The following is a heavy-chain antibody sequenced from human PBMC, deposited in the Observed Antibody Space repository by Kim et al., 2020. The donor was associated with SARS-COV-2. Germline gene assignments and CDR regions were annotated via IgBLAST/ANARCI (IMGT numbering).Heavy chain of an antibody. D-gene: IGHD5-12*01. CDR2: IYYSGST. J-gene: IGHJ6*02. CDR3: ARDHIEIVATSYYYYGMDV. CDR1: GGSISSGGYY. V-gene: IGHV4-31*03. Sequence: SETLSLTCTVSGGSISSGGYYWSWIRQHPGKGLEWIGYIYYSGSTYYNPSLKSRVTISVDTSKNQFSLKLSSVTAADTAVYYCARDHIEIVATSYYYYGMDVWGQGTTVTVSS.